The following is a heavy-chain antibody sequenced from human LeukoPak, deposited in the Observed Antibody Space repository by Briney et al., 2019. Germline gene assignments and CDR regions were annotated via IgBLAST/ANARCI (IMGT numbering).Heavy chain of an antibody. CDR1: GGSISSGSYY. J-gene: IGHJ6*03. CDR2: IYASGST. Sequence: SETLSLTCTVSGGSISSGSYYWSWIRQPAGKGLEWIGRIYASGSTNYNPSLKSRVTISVDTSKNQFSLKLSSVTAADTAVYYCVRGIYCSSTSCQVSGYMDVWGKGTTVTVSS. CDR3: VRGIYCSSTSCQVSGYMDV. V-gene: IGHV4-61*02. D-gene: IGHD2-2*01.